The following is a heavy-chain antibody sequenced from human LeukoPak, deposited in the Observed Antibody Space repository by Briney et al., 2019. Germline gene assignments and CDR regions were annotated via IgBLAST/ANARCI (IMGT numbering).Heavy chain of an antibody. V-gene: IGHV3-30*04. CDR1: GFTFSSYA. D-gene: IGHD3-10*01. CDR2: ISYDGSNK. CDR3: ARESRGVVWFGELSTDGAGTNY. Sequence: GGSLRLSCAASGFTFSSYAMHWVRQAPGKGLEWVAVISYDGSNKYYADSVKGRFTISRDSSKNSLYLQMNSLRAEDTAVYYCARESRGVVWFGELSTDGAGTNYWGQGTLVTVSS. J-gene: IGHJ4*02.